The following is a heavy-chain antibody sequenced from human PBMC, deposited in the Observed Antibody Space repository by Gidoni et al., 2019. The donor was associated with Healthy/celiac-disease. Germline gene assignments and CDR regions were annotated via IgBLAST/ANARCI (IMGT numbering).Heavy chain of an antibody. CDR3: ARGIYGPDAFDI. Sequence: VQLQESGPGLVKHSETLSLTCTAPGGSISSYYWSWIRQPPGKVLEWIGYIYYSGSTNYNPSLKSRVTISVDTSKNQFSLKLSSVTAADTAVYYCARGIYGPDAFDIWGQGTMVTVSS. CDR2: IYYSGST. CDR1: GGSISSYY. J-gene: IGHJ3*02. D-gene: IGHD3-10*01. V-gene: IGHV4-59*01.